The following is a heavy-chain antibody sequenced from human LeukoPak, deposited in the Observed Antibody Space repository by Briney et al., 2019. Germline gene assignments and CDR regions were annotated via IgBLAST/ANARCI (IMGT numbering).Heavy chain of an antibody. CDR3: ARDKGYEPETYFDY. J-gene: IGHJ4*02. CDR2: IYSGGSK. D-gene: IGHD2-2*01. V-gene: IGHV3-66*01. Sequence: GGSLRLYCAASGFTVSSNYMSWVRQAPGKGLEWVSVIYSGGSKYYADSVKGRFTISRDNSKNTLYLQMNSLRAEDTAVYYCARDKGYEPETYFDYWGQGTLVTVSS. CDR1: GFTVSSNY.